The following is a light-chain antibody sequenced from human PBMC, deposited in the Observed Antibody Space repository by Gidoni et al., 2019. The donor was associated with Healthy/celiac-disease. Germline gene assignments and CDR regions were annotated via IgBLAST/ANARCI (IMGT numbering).Light chain of an antibody. CDR3: SSYTSSSTLYV. Sequence: LTQPDSVAGPPGRSIPISCTGTSSDVGGYNYVSWYQPHPGNAPKLMIYEVSNRPSGVSNRFSGSKSGNTASLTISGLQADDEADYYCSSYTSSSTLYVFGTGTKVTVL. CDR2: EVS. J-gene: IGLJ1*01. CDR1: SSDVGGYNY. V-gene: IGLV2-14*01.